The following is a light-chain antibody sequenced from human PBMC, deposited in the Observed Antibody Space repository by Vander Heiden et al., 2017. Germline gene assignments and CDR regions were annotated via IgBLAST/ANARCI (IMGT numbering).Light chain of an antibody. V-gene: IGKV3-11*01. CDR1: QSVSSY. CDR3: QQHVNGAPGIT. J-gene: IGKJ4*01. CDR2: DAS. Sequence: ESVLTHYPTTLSLFPGERATLSVRASQSVSSYSAWYPQKPGQAPMLLIYDASNRATCIAARFSASGAGTDFTLTISSLVPEDFEIYYCQQHVNGAPGITFGGGTKVEIK.